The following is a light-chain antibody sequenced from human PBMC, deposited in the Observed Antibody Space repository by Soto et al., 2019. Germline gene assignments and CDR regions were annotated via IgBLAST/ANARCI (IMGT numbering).Light chain of an antibody. V-gene: IGKV1-27*01. CDR1: QDIRNF. CDR2: AAS. CDR3: QKYSSVPV. Sequence: DIQMTQSPTSLSASVGDRVTITCRASQDIRNFVAWYQQKPGKAPKLLIYAASTLQSGVTSRYSGSGSGTDFTLTIDSLQPEAVATYSCQKYSSVPVFGPGTKVEIK. J-gene: IGKJ3*01.